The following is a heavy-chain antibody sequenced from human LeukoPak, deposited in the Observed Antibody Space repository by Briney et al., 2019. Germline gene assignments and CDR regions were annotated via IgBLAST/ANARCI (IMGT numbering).Heavy chain of an antibody. CDR3: AALTLTGVAGRGWFDA. Sequence: SETLSLTCTVSGGSISNYYWTWIRQPPGKGLEWIGYIYYSGSTNYNPSLKSRVTISLDTSRNQFSLRLTSVTAADTAVYYCAALTLTGVAGRGWFDAWGQGTLVIVSS. V-gene: IGHV4-59*08. CDR1: GGSISNYY. CDR2: IYYSGST. D-gene: IGHD3-3*01. J-gene: IGHJ5*02.